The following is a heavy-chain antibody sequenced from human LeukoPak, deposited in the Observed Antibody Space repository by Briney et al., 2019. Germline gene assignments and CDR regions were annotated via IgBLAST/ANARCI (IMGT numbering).Heavy chain of an antibody. D-gene: IGHD6-13*01. CDR2: INPNSGAT. J-gene: IGHJ4*02. V-gene: IGHV1-2*02. Sequence: GASVKVSCKASGYTFTGYYLHWVRQAPGQGLEWMGWINPNSGATYFTQKFQGRVTFTRDTSISTAYMELSSLSSDDTAVFYCARALSSWLSDYWGQGTLVTVSS. CDR1: GYTFTGYY. CDR3: ARALSSWLSDY.